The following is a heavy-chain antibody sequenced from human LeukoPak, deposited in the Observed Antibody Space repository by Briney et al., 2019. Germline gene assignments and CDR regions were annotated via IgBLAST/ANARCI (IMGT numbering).Heavy chain of an antibody. V-gene: IGHV4-39*01. J-gene: IGHJ4*02. D-gene: IGHD3-10*01. Sequence: NPSETLSLTCTVSGASISSSTYYWGYFRQPPGKGLEWIGSIYYNGNTYYNPSLKSRATISADTSKNQFSLKLTSVTAADTAVYYCAPMVRGVIPHGTTDYWGQGTLVTVSS. CDR1: GASISSSTYY. CDR3: APMVRGVIPHGTTDY. CDR2: IYYNGNT.